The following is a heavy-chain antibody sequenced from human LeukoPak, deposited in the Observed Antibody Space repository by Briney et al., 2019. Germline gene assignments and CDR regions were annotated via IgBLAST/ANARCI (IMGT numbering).Heavy chain of an antibody. V-gene: IGHV1-69*13. Sequence: GASVKVSCKASGGTFSSYAISWVRQAPGQGLEWMGGIIPMSGTANSAQKFQGRVTITADESTSTAYMELSSLRSEDTAVYYCARAAAPGLMEYYFDYWGQGTLVTVSS. J-gene: IGHJ4*02. CDR3: ARAAAPGLMEYYFDY. CDR2: IIPMSGTA. D-gene: IGHD2-8*01. CDR1: GGTFSSYA.